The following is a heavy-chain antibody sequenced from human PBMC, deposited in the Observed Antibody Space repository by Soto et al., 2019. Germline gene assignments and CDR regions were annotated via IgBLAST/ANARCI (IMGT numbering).Heavy chain of an antibody. CDR3: ARETSTADPYYYGMDV. D-gene: IGHD5-18*01. CDR1: GGSFSGYY. CDR2: IYSGGST. J-gene: IGHJ6*02. V-gene: IGHV3-53*01. Sequence: PSETLSLTCAVYGGSFSGYYMSWVRQAPGKGLEWVSVIYSGGSTYYADSVKGRFTISRDNSKNTLYLQMNSLRAEDTAVYYCARETSTADPYYYGMDVWGQGTTVTVSS.